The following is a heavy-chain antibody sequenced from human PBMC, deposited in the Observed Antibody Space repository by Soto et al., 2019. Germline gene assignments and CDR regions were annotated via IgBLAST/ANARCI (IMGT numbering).Heavy chain of an antibody. CDR2: IIPIFGTA. Sequence: QVQLVQSGAEVKKPGSSVKVSCKASGGTFSSYAISWVRQAPGQGLEWMGGIIPIFGTANYAQKFQGRFTNFADESTSTAYMELSSLRSEDMAVYYCARGNPMVRVVIMYYYYYGMDVWGQGTTVTVSS. CDR1: GGTFSSYA. J-gene: IGHJ6*02. V-gene: IGHV1-69*12. CDR3: ARGNPMVRVVIMYYYYYGMDV. D-gene: IGHD3-10*01.